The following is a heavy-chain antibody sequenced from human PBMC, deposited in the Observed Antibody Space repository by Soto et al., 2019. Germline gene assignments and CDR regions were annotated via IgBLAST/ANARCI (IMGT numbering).Heavy chain of an antibody. CDR2: INAGNGNT. CDR3: ARGYCSGGSCRGYYFDY. CDR1: GYTFTSYA. Sequence: EASVKVSCKASGYTFTSYAMHWVRQAPGQRLEWMGWINAGNGNTKYSQKFQGRVTITRDTSASTAYMELSSLRSEDTAVYYCARGYCSGGSCRGYYFDYWGQGTLVTVSS. D-gene: IGHD2-15*01. V-gene: IGHV1-3*01. J-gene: IGHJ4*02.